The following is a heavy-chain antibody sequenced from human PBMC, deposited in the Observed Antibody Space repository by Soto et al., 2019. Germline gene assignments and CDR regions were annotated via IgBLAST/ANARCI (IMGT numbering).Heavy chain of an antibody. Sequence: QVQLQQSGPVLVKPSQTLSLTCAISGDSVSSNSAAWNWIRQSPSRGLEWLGRTYYRSKWYTHYAVSVKSRITISADTSTDQFSLQLNSVTPENTAVYYCTRGPGEYGPGSLLDYWGQGTLVTVSP. CDR2: TYYRSKWYT. CDR3: TRGPGEYGPGSLLDY. D-gene: IGHD3-10*01. CDR1: GDSVSSNSAA. V-gene: IGHV6-1*01. J-gene: IGHJ4*02.